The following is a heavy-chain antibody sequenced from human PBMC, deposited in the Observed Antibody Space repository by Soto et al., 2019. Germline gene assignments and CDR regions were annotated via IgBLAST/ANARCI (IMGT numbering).Heavy chain of an antibody. J-gene: IGHJ4*02. CDR3: AKEMARKWQLATVDY. V-gene: IGHV3-66*02. CDR1: GFTVSNNY. Sequence: GGSMILSCAAAGFTVSNNYINWVRKTPGKGLEWVSVIYSGGSTYYADSVKGRFTISRDNSKNTLYLQMNSLRAEDTAVYYCAKEMARKWQLATVDYWGQGTLVTVSS. CDR2: IYSGGST. D-gene: IGHD6-19*01.